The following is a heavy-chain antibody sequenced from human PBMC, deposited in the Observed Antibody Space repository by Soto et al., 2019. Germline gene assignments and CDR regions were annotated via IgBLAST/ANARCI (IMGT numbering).Heavy chain of an antibody. CDR3: STTATVTTNYYYYYGMDV. D-gene: IGHD4-4*01. CDR2: FDPEDGEA. V-gene: IGHV1-24*01. Sequence: GSVKVSCKVSGYTLTELSMHWVRQAPGKGLEWMGGFDPEDGEAIYAQKFQGRVTMTEDTSTDTAYMELSSLRSEDTAVYYCSTTATVTTNYYYYYGMDVWGQGTTVTVSS. J-gene: IGHJ6*02. CDR1: GYTLTELS.